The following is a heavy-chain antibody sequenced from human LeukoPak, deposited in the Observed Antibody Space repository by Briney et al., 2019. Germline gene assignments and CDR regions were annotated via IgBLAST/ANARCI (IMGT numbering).Heavy chain of an antibody. V-gene: IGHV4-30-4*01. CDR1: GGSISSGDYY. J-gene: IGHJ4*02. Sequence: SQTLSLTCTVSGGSISSGDYYWSWIRQPPGKGLEWIGYIYYSGSTYYNPSLESRLTMSVDTSKNQFSLHLTSVTAADTAVHYCARDWGTYFDYWGQGTLVTVSS. CDR2: IYYSGST. D-gene: IGHD7-27*01. CDR3: ARDWGTYFDY.